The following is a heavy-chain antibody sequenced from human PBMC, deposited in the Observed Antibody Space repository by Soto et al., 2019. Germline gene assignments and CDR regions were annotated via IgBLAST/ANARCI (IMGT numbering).Heavy chain of an antibody. CDR3: TSCRSSSCFSDYYYYYAMDV. J-gene: IGHJ6*02. CDR1: GFTLKDAW. D-gene: IGHD2-2*01. Sequence: EVQLVESGGGLVKPGGSLRLACAASGFTLKDAWMTWVRQAPGKGLEWVGRSKSKTDGGTTDYAAPVRGRFIMSRDESKNTLFLQMNSLKTDDTAVYYCTSCRSSSCFSDYYYYYAMDVWGQGTAVTVSS. V-gene: IGHV3-15*07. CDR2: SKSKTDGGTT.